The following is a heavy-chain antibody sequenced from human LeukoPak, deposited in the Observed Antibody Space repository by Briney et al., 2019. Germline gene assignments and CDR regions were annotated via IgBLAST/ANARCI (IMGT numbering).Heavy chain of an antibody. V-gene: IGHV4-38-2*02. D-gene: IGHD3-10*01. CDR1: GYSISSGYY. CDR3: ARVLYGSGSSTNWFDP. Sequence: SETLSLTCTVSGYSISSGYYWGWIRQPPGKGLEWIGSIYHSGSTYYNPSLKSRVTISVDTSKNQFSLKLSSATAADTAVYYCARVLYGSGSSTNWFDPWGQGTLVTVSS. J-gene: IGHJ5*02. CDR2: IYHSGST.